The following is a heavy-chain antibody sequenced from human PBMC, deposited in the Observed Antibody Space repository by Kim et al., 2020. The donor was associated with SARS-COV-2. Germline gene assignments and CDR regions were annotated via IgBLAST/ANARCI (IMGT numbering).Heavy chain of an antibody. D-gene: IGHD3-22*01. CDR3: ARDSPRYYYDSSGSGMDV. V-gene: IGHV4-4*07. CDR2: IYTSGST. CDR1: GGSISSYY. J-gene: IGHJ6*02. Sequence: SETLSLTCTVSGGSISSYYWSWIRQPAGKGLEWIGRIYTSGSTNYNPSLKSRVTMSVDTSKNQFSLKLSSVPAADTAVYYCARDSPRYYYDSSGSGMDVWGQGTTVTVSS.